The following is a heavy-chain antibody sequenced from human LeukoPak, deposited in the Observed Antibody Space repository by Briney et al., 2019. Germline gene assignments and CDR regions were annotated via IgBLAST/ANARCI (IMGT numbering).Heavy chain of an antibody. CDR2: INHSGST. V-gene: IGHV4-34*01. D-gene: IGHD3-16*02. Sequence: SETLSLTCAVYGASFSVYYWSWIRQPPGKGLEWIGEINHSGSTNYNPSLKSRVTISVDTSKNQFSLKLSSVTAADTAVYYCARVGRGYHQNYFDYWGQGTLVTVSS. CDR1: GASFSVYY. CDR3: ARVGRGYHQNYFDY. J-gene: IGHJ4*02.